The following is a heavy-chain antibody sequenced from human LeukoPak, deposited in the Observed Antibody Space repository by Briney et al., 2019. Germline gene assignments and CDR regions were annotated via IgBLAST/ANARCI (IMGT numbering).Heavy chain of an antibody. V-gene: IGHV3-48*01. CDR1: GFTFSSYS. D-gene: IGHD6-19*01. CDR3: ARPTSSGSINS. CDR2: ISSSSSTI. Sequence: PGGSLRLSCAASGFTFSSYSMNWVRQAPGKGLEWVSYISSSSSTIYYADSVKGRFTISRDNAKNSLYLQMNSLRAEDTAVYYCARPTSSGSINSWGQGTLVTVSS. J-gene: IGHJ4*02.